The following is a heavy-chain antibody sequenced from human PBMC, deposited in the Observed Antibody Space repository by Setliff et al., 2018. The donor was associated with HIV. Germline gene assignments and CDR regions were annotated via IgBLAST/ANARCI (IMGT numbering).Heavy chain of an antibody. CDR1: GFTFSSYA. CDR2: ISYDGSNK. D-gene: IGHD3-22*01. Sequence: PGGSLRLSCAASGFTFSSYAMHWVRQAPGKGLEWVAVISYDGSNKYYADSVKGRFTISRDNAKNSLYLQMNSLRVEDTAVYFCARGPLYDSGTYYRFDHWGQGILVTVSS. V-gene: IGHV3-30*07. J-gene: IGHJ5*02. CDR3: ARGPLYDSGTYYRFDH.